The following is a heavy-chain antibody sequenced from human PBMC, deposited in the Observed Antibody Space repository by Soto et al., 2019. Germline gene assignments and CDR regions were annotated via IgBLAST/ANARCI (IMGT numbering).Heavy chain of an antibody. J-gene: IGHJ4*02. V-gene: IGHV3-73*02. Sequence: EVQLVESGGGLVQPGGSLKLSCAASGFTFSDSAMHWVRQASGKGLEWVGRIRNKGNNYATAYTASVKGRFTISRDDSKNTVYLQMNSLKIDDTAVYSCTSRRDWTAVDPLDYWGLGTLVTVSS. CDR2: IRNKGNNYAT. D-gene: IGHD5-18*01. CDR3: TSRRDWTAVDPLDY. CDR1: GFTFSDSA.